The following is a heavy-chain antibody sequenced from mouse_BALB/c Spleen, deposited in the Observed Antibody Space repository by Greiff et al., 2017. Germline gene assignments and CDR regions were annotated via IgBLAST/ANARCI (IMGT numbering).Heavy chain of an antibody. J-gene: IGHJ4*01. CDR1: GFNIKDYY. V-gene: IGHV14-4*02. CDR3: NARKVRQGGLSYDY. D-gene: IGHD2-14*01. Sequence: EVQLHQSGAELVRSGASVKLSCTASGFNIKDYYMHWVKQRPEQGLEWIGWIDTENGDTEYAPKFQGKATMTADTSSNTAYLQLSSLTSEDTAVYYCNARKVRQGGLSYDYWGQGTSVTVSS. CDR2: IDTENGDT.